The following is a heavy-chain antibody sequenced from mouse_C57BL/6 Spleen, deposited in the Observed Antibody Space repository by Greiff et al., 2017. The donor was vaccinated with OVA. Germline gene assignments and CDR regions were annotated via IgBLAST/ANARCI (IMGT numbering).Heavy chain of an antibody. CDR3: ERRRDYRVDD. CDR1: GYTFTSSW. CDR2: IYPSDSET. J-gene: IGHJ2*01. Sequence: QVQLQQSGAELVRPGSSVKLSCKASGYTFTSSWMDWVKQRPGHGLEWIGNIYPSDSETHYNQQFKNKATLPVDKSSSTAYMQLSSWTSEDSAVEYCERRRDYRVDDWGQGTTLTVSS. V-gene: IGHV1-61*01. D-gene: IGHD5-5*01.